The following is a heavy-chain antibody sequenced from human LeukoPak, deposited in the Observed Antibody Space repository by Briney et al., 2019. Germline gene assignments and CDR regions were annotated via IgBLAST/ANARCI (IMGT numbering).Heavy chain of an antibody. V-gene: IGHV1-8*03. J-gene: IGHJ5*02. CDR2: LNPNSGNA. D-gene: IGHD7-27*01. CDR1: GYIFTTYD. Sequence: ASVKVSCKASGYIFTTYDIGWVRQATGQGLEWMGWLNPNSGNAGYAQKFQGRVTISRNTSISTAYMELSSLRSDDTAIYYCARRKFLGWFDPWGQGTLVTVSS. CDR3: ARRKFLGWFDP.